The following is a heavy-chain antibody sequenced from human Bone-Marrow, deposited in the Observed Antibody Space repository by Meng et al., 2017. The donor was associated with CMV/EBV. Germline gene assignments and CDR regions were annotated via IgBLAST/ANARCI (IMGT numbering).Heavy chain of an antibody. CDR2: FVPMFNIS. D-gene: IGHD5-18*01. J-gene: IGHJ4*02. CDR1: GGTFSNYP. CDR3: ARDKEKGIQSWSPTPPFFDS. V-gene: IGHV1-69*04. Sequence: SVKVSCKTSGGTFSNYPINWVRQAPGQGLEWMGRFVPMFNISGFAQRFQGRISISADTSTNTGYMELSRLTSDDTAIYYCARDKEKGIQSWSPTPPFFDSRGQGSLVTVSS.